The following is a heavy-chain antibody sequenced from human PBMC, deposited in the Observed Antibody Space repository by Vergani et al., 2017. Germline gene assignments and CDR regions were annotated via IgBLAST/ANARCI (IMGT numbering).Heavy chain of an antibody. CDR1: GFTFRTYA. Sequence: EVQLLESGGSLKQPGGSVRLSCAASGFTFRTYAMHWVRQAPGKGLEWVSALTGGGGSTYYADSFKGRFIISRDNSRDTLYLQMNSLRPEDTATYYCVKDAVSYENYFDSWGQGTLVTVSS. CDR3: VKDAVSYENYFDS. V-gene: IGHV3-23*01. J-gene: IGHJ4*02. CDR2: LTGGGGST. D-gene: IGHD1-26*01.